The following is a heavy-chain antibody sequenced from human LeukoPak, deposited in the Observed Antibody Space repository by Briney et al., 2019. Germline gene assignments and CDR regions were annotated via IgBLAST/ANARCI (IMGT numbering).Heavy chain of an antibody. J-gene: IGHJ4*02. D-gene: IGHD1-1*01. CDR2: ISPYSGTT. CDR3: ARALDTTVLLGAY. CDR1: GYTFTNYD. Sequence: ASVKVSCKASGYTFTNYDIHWVRQASGQGLEWLGWISPYSGTTGSAQKFQGRVTMTRNSSISTAYLEMSRLTSEDTAVYYCARALDTTVLLGAYWGQGTPVTVSS. V-gene: IGHV1-8*01.